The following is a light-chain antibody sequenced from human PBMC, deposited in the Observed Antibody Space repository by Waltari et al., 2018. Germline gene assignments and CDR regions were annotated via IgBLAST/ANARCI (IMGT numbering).Light chain of an antibody. CDR2: DAS. CDR1: QCLSRP. CDR3: QHHVTLRAT. J-gene: IGKJ1*01. V-gene: IGKV3-20*01. Sequence: EIVLTQSPGTLSLSPGERATLSCRTSQCLSRPLAWYQQKPGQAPRLLIYDASRRATGMPDRFIGSGSGTDISLTISRLEPEACAVYYCQHHVTLRATFGQGTRVERK.